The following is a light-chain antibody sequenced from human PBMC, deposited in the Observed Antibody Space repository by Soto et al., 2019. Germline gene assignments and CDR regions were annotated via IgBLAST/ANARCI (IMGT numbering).Light chain of an antibody. CDR1: QSVRNY. CDR3: QQRSNWPWT. Sequence: EIVLTQSPATLSLSPGERATLSCRASQSVRNYLSWYQQKPGQAPRLLIYDASTRATGIPGRFSGSASGTDFALTISSLAPEDFAVYYCQQRSNWPWTFGQGTKVEIK. V-gene: IGKV3-11*01. CDR2: DAS. J-gene: IGKJ1*01.